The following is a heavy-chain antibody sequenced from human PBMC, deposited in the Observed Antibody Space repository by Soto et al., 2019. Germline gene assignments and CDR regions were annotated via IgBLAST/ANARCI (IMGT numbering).Heavy chain of an antibody. CDR1: GGSISSSSYY. J-gene: IGHJ6*02. V-gene: IGHV4-39*01. Sequence: PSETLSLTCTVSGGSISSSSYYWGWIRQPPGKGLEWIGSIYYSGSTYYNPSLKSRVTISVDTSKNQFSLKLSSVTAADTAVYYCARLGIAAAGTGYYYGMDVWGQGTTVTVSS. CDR3: ARLGIAAAGTGYYYGMDV. CDR2: IYYSGST. D-gene: IGHD6-13*01.